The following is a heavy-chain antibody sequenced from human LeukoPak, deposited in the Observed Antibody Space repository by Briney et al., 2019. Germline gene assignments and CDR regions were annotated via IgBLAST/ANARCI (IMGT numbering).Heavy chain of an antibody. Sequence: GGSLRLSCGASGFTFSTYWMTWVRQPPGKGLEWVASINQDGSGKYYVDSVKGRFTISRDNAQKSPYLQMNSLRVDDTAVYYCARAVTSTEGYWGQGTLVTVSS. CDR3: ARAVTSTEGY. D-gene: IGHD4-17*01. CDR1: GFTFSTYW. CDR2: INQDGSGK. J-gene: IGHJ4*02. V-gene: IGHV3-7*03.